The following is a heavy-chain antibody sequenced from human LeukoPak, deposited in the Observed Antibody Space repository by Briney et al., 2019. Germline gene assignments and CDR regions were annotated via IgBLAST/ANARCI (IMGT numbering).Heavy chain of an antibody. Sequence: PGGSMRLSCAASGFTFSSYGMHWVRQAPGKRLEWVAFIRYDGSNKYYADSVKGRFTISRDNSKNTLYLQTNSLRAEDTDVYYCAKARAEYCQHWGQGTLVTVSS. CDR3: AKARAEYCQH. CDR1: GFTFSSYG. V-gene: IGHV3-30*02. CDR2: IRYDGSNK. J-gene: IGHJ1*01.